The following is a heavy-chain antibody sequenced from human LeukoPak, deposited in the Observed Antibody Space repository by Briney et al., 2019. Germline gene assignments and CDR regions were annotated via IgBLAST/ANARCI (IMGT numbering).Heavy chain of an antibody. CDR2: IIPIFGTA. CDR1: GGTFSSYA. CDR3: ARTYYDSSGYYAPP. J-gene: IGHJ5*02. D-gene: IGHD3-22*01. V-gene: IGHV1-69*13. Sequence: EASVKVSCKASGGTFSSYAISWVRQAPGQGLEWMEGIIPIFGTANYAQKFQGRVTITADESTSTAYMELSSLRSEDTAVYYCARTYYDSSGYYAPPWGQGTLVTVSS.